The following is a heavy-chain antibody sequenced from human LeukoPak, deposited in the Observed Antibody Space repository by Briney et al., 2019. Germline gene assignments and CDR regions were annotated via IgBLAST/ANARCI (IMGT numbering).Heavy chain of an antibody. V-gene: IGHV4-59*11. CDR2: IYYRENN. D-gene: IGHD3-3*01. CDR3: ARVGGFYDQWSAYPYYFVN. CDR1: GAFISSHY. Sequence: AETLSLTCPVSGAFISSHYWRWLRQPRGRRLEWPRYIYYRENNVDDPSLISRVTRSIDPSRAQFSLRLCSGTAADSAVYYCARVGGFYDQWSAYPYYFVNWGPGTLVTASS. J-gene: IGHJ4*01.